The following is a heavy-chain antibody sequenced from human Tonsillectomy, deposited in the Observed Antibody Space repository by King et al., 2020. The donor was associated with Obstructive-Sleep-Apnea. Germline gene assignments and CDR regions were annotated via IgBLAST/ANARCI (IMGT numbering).Heavy chain of an antibody. V-gene: IGHV5-51*01. CDR1: GYSFITYW. CDR2: ISPGDSVT. D-gene: IGHD2-15*01. J-gene: IGHJ2*01. CDR3: ARQEGYCSGGSCYSYWYFDL. Sequence: QLVQSGAEVRKPGESLKISCKVSGYSFITYWIAWVRQMPGKGLEWMGIISPGDSVTRYSPSFQGQVTISADKSISTAYLQWSSLKASDTAMYYCARQEGYCSGGSCYSYWYFDLWGRGTLVTVSS.